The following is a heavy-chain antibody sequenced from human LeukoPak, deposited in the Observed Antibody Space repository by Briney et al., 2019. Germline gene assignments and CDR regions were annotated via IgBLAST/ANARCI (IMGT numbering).Heavy chain of an antibody. D-gene: IGHD1-26*01. J-gene: IGHJ4*02. Sequence: ASVRVSCKVSGYTLTELSMHWVRQAPGKGLEWMGGFDPEDGGTIYAQKFQGRVTMTEDTSTDTAYMELSSLRSEDTAVYYCATMGLGVRATSGRDYWGQGTLVTVSS. CDR2: FDPEDGGT. V-gene: IGHV1-24*01. CDR1: GYTLTELS. CDR3: ATMGLGVRATSGRDY.